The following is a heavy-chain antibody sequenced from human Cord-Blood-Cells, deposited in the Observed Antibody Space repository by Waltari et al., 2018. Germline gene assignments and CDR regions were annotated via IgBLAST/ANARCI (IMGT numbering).Heavy chain of an antibody. CDR3: ARYYGGNYFDY. D-gene: IGHD4-17*01. J-gene: IGHJ4*02. V-gene: IGHV3-7*01. CDR2: IKQDGSEK. CDR1: GFTFSSYW. Sequence: EVQLVESGGGLVQPGGSLRLSCAASGFTFSSYWMSWVRQAPGKGLAWVANIKQDGSEKYYVDSVKGRFTISRDNAKNSLYLQMNSLRAEDTAVYYCARYYGGNYFDYWGQGTLVTVSS.